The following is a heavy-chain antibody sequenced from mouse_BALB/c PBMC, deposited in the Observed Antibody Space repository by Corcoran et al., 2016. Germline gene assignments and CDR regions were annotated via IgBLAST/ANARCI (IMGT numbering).Heavy chain of an antibody. CDR2: INPYNGAT. J-gene: IGHJ3*01. D-gene: IGHD2-4*01. CDR3: AREGDYPFAY. Sequence: EVQLQQSGPELVKPGASVKISCKASGYSFTGYYMHWVKQSHVKSLEWIGRINPYNGATSYNQNFKDKASLTGDKSSSTAYMELHSLTSEDSAVYYCAREGDYPFAYWGQGTLVTVSA. V-gene: IGHV1-26*01. CDR1: GYSFTGYY.